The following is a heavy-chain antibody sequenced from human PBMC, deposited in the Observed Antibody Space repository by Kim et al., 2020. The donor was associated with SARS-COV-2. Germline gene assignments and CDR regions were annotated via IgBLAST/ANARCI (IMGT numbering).Heavy chain of an antibody. CDR1: GFTFSSYS. CDR3: AREYYCSGGSCYWYYYYGMDV. D-gene: IGHD2-15*01. CDR2: ISSSSSYI. Sequence: GGSLRLSCAASGFTFSSYSINWVRQAPGKGLEWVSSISSSSSYIYYADSVKGRFTISRDNAKNSLYLQMNSLRAEDTAVYYCAREYYCSGGSCYWYYYYGMDVWGQGTTVTVSS. J-gene: IGHJ6*02. V-gene: IGHV3-21*01.